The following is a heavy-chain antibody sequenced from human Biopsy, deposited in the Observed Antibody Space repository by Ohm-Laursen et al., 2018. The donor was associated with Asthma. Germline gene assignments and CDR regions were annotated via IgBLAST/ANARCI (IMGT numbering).Heavy chain of an antibody. D-gene: IGHD3-10*01. V-gene: IGHV3-21*04. Sequence: SLRLSCTASGFTFSNYVMSWVRQAPGKGLEWVSSITGSGGFTYYADSVKGRFTISRDNAKNSLYLQMNSLRAEDTAVYYCARDRPITMVRGVIITFDPWGQGTLVTVSS. J-gene: IGHJ5*02. CDR3: ARDRPITMVRGVIITFDP. CDR1: GFTFSNYV. CDR2: ITGSGGFT.